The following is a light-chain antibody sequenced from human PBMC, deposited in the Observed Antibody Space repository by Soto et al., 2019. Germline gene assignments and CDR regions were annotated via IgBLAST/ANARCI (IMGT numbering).Light chain of an antibody. CDR3: QQYGSSPLT. J-gene: IGKJ4*01. Sequence: EIVLTQSPGTLSLSPGDRATLSCRSSQSVTSTYLAWYQQKPGRAPRLLIYGASNRATGTSDRFTGSGSGTDFTLTISRLEPEDFAVYYGQQYGSSPLTFGGGTKVEIK. CDR1: QSVTSTY. CDR2: GAS. V-gene: IGKV3-20*01.